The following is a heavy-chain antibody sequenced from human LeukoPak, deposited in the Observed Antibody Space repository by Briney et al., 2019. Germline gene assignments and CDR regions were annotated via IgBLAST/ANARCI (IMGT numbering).Heavy chain of an antibody. Sequence: PGGSLRLSCVASGFTFSSFGMHWVRQAPGKGLEWVAFIRYDGSNDYSADSVKGRFTISRDNSKGTLYLQMNSLRIGDTAMYYCAKDGRINFKTLEDWGQGTLVTVSS. CDR2: IRYDGSND. V-gene: IGHV3-30*02. D-gene: IGHD1-20*01. J-gene: IGHJ4*02. CDR1: GFTFSSFG. CDR3: AKDGRINFKTLED.